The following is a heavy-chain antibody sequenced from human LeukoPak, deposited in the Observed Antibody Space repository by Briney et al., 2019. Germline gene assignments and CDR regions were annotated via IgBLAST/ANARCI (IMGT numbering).Heavy chain of an antibody. J-gene: IGHJ5*02. CDR1: GFTFSLYW. Sequence: GGSLRLSCAASGFTFSLYWMTWVRQPPGKGLEWVADINPDGSQKYSVDSVKGRFTISRDNAKNSLFLQMNSLRGDDTAVYYCVRQMIRFWFDPWGQGTRVTVSS. CDR3: VRQMIRFWFDP. D-gene: IGHD3-16*01. CDR2: INPDGSQK. V-gene: IGHV3-7*01.